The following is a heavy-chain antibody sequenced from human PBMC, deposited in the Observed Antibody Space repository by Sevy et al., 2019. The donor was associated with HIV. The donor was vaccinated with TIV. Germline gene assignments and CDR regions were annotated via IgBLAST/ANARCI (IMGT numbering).Heavy chain of an antibody. V-gene: IGHV3-33*01. D-gene: IGHD5-18*01. Sequence: GGSLRLSCAASGFTFSSYGMHWVRQAPGKGLEWVAVIWYDGSNKYYADSVKDRFTISRDSSKNTLYLQMNSLRAEDTAVYYCARDLGYSYGYCFDYWGQGTLVTVSS. CDR1: GFTFSSYG. CDR2: IWYDGSNK. CDR3: ARDLGYSYGYCFDY. J-gene: IGHJ4*02.